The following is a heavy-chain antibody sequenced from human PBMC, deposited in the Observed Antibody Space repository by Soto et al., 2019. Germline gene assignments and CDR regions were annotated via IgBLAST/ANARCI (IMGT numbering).Heavy chain of an antibody. CDR3: ARPRSSSRNYYGMDV. CDR1: GYGFTSYW. V-gene: IGHV5-51*01. D-gene: IGHD6-13*01. CDR2: IYPGDSDT. Sequence: GESLKISCKGSGYGFTSYWIGWVRQMPGKGLEWMGIIYPGDSDTRYSPSFQGQVTISADKSISTAYLQWNSLKASDTAMYYCARPRSSSRNYYGMDVWGQGTTVTVSS. J-gene: IGHJ6*02.